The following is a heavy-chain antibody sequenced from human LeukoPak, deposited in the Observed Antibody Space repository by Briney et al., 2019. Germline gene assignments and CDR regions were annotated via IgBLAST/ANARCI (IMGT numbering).Heavy chain of an antibody. V-gene: IGHV3-33*06. J-gene: IGHJ6*02. Sequence: PGGSLRLSCAASGFTFSSYGMHWVRQAPGKGLEWVAVIWYDGSNKYYADSVKGRFTISRDNSKNTLYLQMNSLRAEDTAIYYCAKTFNPYYYYYGVDVWGQGTTVTVSS. CDR1: GFTFSSYG. CDR2: IWYDGSNK. CDR3: AKTFNPYYYYYGVDV.